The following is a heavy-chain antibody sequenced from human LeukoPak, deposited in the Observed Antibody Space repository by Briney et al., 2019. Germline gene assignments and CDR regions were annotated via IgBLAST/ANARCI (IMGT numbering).Heavy chain of an antibody. J-gene: IGHJ4*02. Sequence: ASVKVSCKASGYTFIGYNMQWVRQAPGQGLEWMGWINPNTGDTNYAQKFQGRVTMTWDTSITTVYMELSRLGTDDTAVYYCASWAGGNEPIASFDYWGQGTLVTVSS. V-gene: IGHV1-2*02. CDR1: GYTFIGYN. CDR2: INPNTGDT. CDR3: ASWAGGNEPIASFDY. D-gene: IGHD1-14*01.